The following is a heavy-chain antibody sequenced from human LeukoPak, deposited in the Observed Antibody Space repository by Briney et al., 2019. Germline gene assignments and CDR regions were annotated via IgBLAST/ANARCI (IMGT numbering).Heavy chain of an antibody. Sequence: ASVKVSCKASGYTFTSYDINWVRQATGQGLEWMGWMNPNSGNTGHAQKFQGRVTMTRNTSISTAYMELSSLRSEDTAVYYCARGRHYDFWSGYTSLDYWGQGTLVTVSS. CDR1: GYTFTSYD. D-gene: IGHD3-3*01. CDR3: ARGRHYDFWSGYTSLDY. V-gene: IGHV1-8*01. CDR2: MNPNSGNT. J-gene: IGHJ4*02.